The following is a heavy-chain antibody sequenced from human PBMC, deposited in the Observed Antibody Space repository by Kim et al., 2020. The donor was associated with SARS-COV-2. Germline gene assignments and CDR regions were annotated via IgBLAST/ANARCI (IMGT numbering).Heavy chain of an antibody. CDR1: GGTFSSYA. D-gene: IGHD3-3*01. V-gene: IGHV1-69*13. CDR2: IIPIFGTA. J-gene: IGHJ6*02. CDR3: ARGGGMRSGYYRKDYYYYGMDV. Sequence: SVKVSCKASGGTFSSYAISWVRQAPGQGLEWMGGIIPIFGTANYAQKFQGRVTITADESTSTAYMELSSLRSEDTAVYYCARGGGMRSGYYRKDYYYYGMDVWGQGTTVTVSS.